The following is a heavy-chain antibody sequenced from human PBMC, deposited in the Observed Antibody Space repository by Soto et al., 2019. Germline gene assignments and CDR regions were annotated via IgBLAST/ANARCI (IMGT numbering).Heavy chain of an antibody. CDR1: GYNFNRYW. CDR2: IYPGDSDT. Sequence: GESLKISCKGSGYNFNRYWIGWVRQMPGKGLEWMGVIYPGDSDTRYSPSLQGQVTISADKSSSAAYLQWSSLQASDTATYYCARSLVNGTYEAFDRWGQGTMVTVSS. CDR3: ARSLVNGTYEAFDR. J-gene: IGHJ3*02. V-gene: IGHV5-51*01. D-gene: IGHD6-13*01.